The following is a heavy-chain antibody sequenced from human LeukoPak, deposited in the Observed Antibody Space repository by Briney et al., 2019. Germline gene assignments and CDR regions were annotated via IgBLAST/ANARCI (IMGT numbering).Heavy chain of an antibody. V-gene: IGHV5-51*01. J-gene: IGHJ3*02. CDR1: GYRFTSYW. CDR3: VRHVTTYYYDSRAHDAFDI. Sequence: GESLKISCKGSGYRFTSYWIGWVRQMPGKGLEWMGIIYPGDSDTRYSPSFQGQVTISADKSISTAYLQWSSLKASDTAMYYCVRHVTTYYYDSRAHDAFDIWGQGTMVTVSS. D-gene: IGHD3-22*01. CDR2: IYPGDSDT.